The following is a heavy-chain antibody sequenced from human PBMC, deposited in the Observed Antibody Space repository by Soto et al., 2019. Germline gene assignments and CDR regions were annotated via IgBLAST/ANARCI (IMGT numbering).Heavy chain of an antibody. D-gene: IGHD6-13*01. Sequence: QVQLVQSGAEVKKPGASVKVSCKASGYTFTSYDINWVRQATGQGRECMGWMNPNSGNTVYAQKCQGRVTMTRNTSISTAYMGLSSMRSEDTAVSYCASEKSSLYDYLGQGTLVTVPS. CDR2: MNPNSGNT. V-gene: IGHV1-8*01. CDR3: ASEKSSLYDY. J-gene: IGHJ4*02. CDR1: GYTFTSYD.